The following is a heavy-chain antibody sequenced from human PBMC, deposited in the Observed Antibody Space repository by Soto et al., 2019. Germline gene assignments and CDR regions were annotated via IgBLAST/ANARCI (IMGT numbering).Heavy chain of an antibody. D-gene: IGHD1-26*01. CDR3: AQDVGD. CDR1: GGSFSTYS. J-gene: IGHJ1*01. V-gene: IGHV1-69*04. CDR2: IIPMLDIT. Sequence: QLQLVQSGTELKKPGFSVKVSCKASGGSFSTYSITWVRQAPGQGPEWMGRIIPMLDITDYAQKFQGRVTITADKSTSTAYMELIRLTSEDTAVYYCAQDVGDLGQGTLVTVSS.